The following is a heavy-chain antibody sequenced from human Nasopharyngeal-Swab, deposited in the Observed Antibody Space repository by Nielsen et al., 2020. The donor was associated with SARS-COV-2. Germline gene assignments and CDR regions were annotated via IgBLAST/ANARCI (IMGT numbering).Heavy chain of an antibody. CDR1: GFTLSSYT. D-gene: IGHD4-23*01. J-gene: IGHJ2*01. Sequence: GESLKISCAASGFTLSSYTMNWVRQAPGKGLEWIAYISSSGNIYYADSVKGRFTISRDNAKNSLNLQMNSLRDEDTAMYYCASGMAVTKRYFDLWGRGTLVSVSS. V-gene: IGHV3-48*02. CDR2: ISSSGNI. CDR3: ASGMAVTKRYFDL.